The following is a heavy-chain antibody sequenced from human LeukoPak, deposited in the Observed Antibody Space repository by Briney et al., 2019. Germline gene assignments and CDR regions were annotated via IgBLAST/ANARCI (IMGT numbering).Heavy chain of an antibody. CDR3: AKDPRDYDILTGYDY. CDR1: GFTFSSYG. J-gene: IGHJ4*02. D-gene: IGHD3-9*01. CDR2: IRYDGSNK. Sequence: GGSLRLSCAASGFTFSSYGMHWVRQAPGKGLEWVAFIRYDGSNKYYADSVKGRFTISRDNSKNTLYLQMNSLRAEDTAVYYCAKDPRDYDILTGYDYWGQGTLVTVSP. V-gene: IGHV3-30*02.